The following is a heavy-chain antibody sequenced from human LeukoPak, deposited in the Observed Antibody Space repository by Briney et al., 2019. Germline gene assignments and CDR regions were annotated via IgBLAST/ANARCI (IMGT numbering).Heavy chain of an antibody. CDR3: ARVTLYPNWNDGIWIDP. V-gene: IGHV1-2*02. D-gene: IGHD1-1*01. CDR1: GYTFTGYY. J-gene: IGHJ5*02. CDR2: INPNSGGT. Sequence: ASVKVSCKASGYTFTGYYMHWVRQAPGQGLEWMGWINPNSGGTNYAQKFQGRVTMTRDTSISTAYMELSRLRSDDTAVYYCARVTLYPNWNDGIWIDPWGQGTLVTVSS.